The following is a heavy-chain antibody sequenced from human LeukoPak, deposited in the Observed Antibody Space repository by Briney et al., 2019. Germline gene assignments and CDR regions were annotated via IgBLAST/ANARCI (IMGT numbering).Heavy chain of an antibody. CDR3: ARDLHSGSYPDAFDI. V-gene: IGHV1-18*01. CDR2: SSVYNGNT. Sequence: ASVKVSCKAYGYNFNNYGLSWVRQAPGQGLEWMGWSSVYNGNTNYAQKFKGRVSMTTDTSTSTAYMELRTLRPDDTAMYYCARDLHSGSYPDAFDIWGQGTTVTVSS. CDR1: GYNFNNYG. J-gene: IGHJ3*02. D-gene: IGHD1-26*01.